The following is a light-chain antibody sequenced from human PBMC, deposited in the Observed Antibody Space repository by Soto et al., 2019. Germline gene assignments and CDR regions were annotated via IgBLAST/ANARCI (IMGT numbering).Light chain of an antibody. V-gene: IGLV2-8*01. CDR2: EVS. CDR1: SSDVGGYNY. CDR3: SSYAGGNNVV. J-gene: IGLJ2*01. Sequence: QSVLTQPPSASGAPGQSVTISCTGTSSDVGGYNYVSWYQQHPGKAPKLMIYEVSKRPSGVPGRFSGSKSGNTASLTVSGLQAEDAADDAYSSYAGGNNVVFGGGTKLPVL.